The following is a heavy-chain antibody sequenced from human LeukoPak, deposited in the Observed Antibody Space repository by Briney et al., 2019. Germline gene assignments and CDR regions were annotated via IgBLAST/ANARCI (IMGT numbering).Heavy chain of an antibody. Sequence: PGGSLRLSCAASVFTFRGYSMNWVRQAPGKGLEWVSSISSYNDYIYYADSVKGRFTISRDSAKNSLYLEMNSLRAEDTAVYYCARDGGYCTKGVCYLDYWGQGTLVTVSS. CDR2: ISSYNDYI. CDR3: ARDGGYCTKGVCYLDY. D-gene: IGHD2-8*01. V-gene: IGHV3-21*01. CDR1: VFTFRGYS. J-gene: IGHJ4*02.